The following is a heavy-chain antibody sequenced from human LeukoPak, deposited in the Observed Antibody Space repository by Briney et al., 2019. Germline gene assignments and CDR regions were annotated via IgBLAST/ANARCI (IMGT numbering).Heavy chain of an antibody. CDR1: GFTVTGYW. CDR2: IKQDGSEK. CDR3: ARLGYCSDRSCHAGGWSFDL. Sequence: GGSLRVSCTASGFTVTGYWMSWVRQAPGKGLEWVANIKQDGSEKYYVDSVKGRFTISRDNAKNSLDLQMNSLRAEDTAVYYCARLGYCSDRSCHAGGWSFDLWGPGTLVTVSS. D-gene: IGHD2-15*01. J-gene: IGHJ2*01. V-gene: IGHV3-7*01.